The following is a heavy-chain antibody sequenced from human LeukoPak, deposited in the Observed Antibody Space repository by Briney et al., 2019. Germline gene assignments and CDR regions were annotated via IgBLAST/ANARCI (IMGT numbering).Heavy chain of an antibody. CDR3: ARERGDSMALYYYYMDV. J-gene: IGHJ6*03. CDR1: GFTFSSYS. CDR2: ISSSSSYI. Sequence: GGSLRLSCAASGFTFSSYSRNWVRQAPGKGLEWVSSISSSSSYIYYADSVKGRFTISRDNAKNSLYLQMNSLRAEDTAVYYCARERGDSMALYYYYMDVWGKGTTVTVSS. V-gene: IGHV3-21*01. D-gene: IGHD4/OR15-4a*01.